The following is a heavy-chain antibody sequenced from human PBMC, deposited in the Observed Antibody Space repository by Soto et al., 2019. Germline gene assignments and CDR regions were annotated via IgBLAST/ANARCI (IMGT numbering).Heavy chain of an antibody. V-gene: IGHV3-15*07. CDR2: IKSKTDGGTT. J-gene: IGHJ4*02. D-gene: IGHD2-8*01. CDR3: TTLNGETEGYFDY. CDR1: DFAFSNAW. Sequence: EVQLVESGGDLVEPGGSLRLSCAASDFAFSNAWMNWVRQAPGKGLEWVGRIKSKTDGGTTDYAAPVKGRFSISRDDSKTTLYLQMNSLKTEDTAVYYCTTLNGETEGYFDYWGQGTLVTVSS.